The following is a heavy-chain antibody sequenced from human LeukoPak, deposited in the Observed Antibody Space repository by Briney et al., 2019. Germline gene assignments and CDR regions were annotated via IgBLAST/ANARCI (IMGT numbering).Heavy chain of an antibody. CDR2: INPNSGGT. V-gene: IGHV1-2*02. CDR1: GYTFTGYY. CDR3: ARGLVGGAAEDY. J-gene: IGHJ4*02. Sequence: ASVKVSCKASGYTFTGYYMHWVRQAPGQGLEWMGWINPNSGGTNYAQKFQGRVTMTRDTSTSTAYMELRSLRSDDTAVYYCARGLVGGAAEDYWGQGTLVTVSS. D-gene: IGHD2-15*01.